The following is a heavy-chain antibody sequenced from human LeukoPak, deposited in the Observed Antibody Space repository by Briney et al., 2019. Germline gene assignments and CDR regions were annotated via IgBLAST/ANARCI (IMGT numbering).Heavy chain of an antibody. CDR1: ADSLSSSTYY. CDR2: MYDRGNT. V-gene: IGHV4-39*01. D-gene: IGHD6-13*01. Sequence: SETLSLTCTVAADSLSSSTYYWGWIRQPPGKGLEWIGSMYDRGNTYCNPSLKSRVTVSVDRAKNQFTLKMTSVPAADPAVYYCASHLLSGASSWYNFDYWGQGILVSVSS. CDR3: ASHLLSGASSWYNFDY. J-gene: IGHJ4*02.